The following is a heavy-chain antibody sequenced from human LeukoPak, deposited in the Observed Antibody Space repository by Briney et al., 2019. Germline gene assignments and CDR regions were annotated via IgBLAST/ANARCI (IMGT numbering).Heavy chain of an antibody. Sequence: PGGSLRLSCAAPGFTFSSYSMNWVRQAPGKGLEWVSSISSSSSYIYYADSVKGRFTISRDNAKNSLYLQMNSLRAEDTAVYYCARDDGYYYGSGSYSSLDYWGQGTLVTVSS. J-gene: IGHJ4*02. CDR1: GFTFSSYS. CDR2: ISSSSSYI. CDR3: ARDDGYYYGSGSYSSLDY. V-gene: IGHV3-21*01. D-gene: IGHD3-10*01.